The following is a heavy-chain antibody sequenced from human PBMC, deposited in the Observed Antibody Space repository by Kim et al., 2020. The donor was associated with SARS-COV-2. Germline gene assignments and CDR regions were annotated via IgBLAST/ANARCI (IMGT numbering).Heavy chain of an antibody. J-gene: IGHJ4*02. Sequence: SETLSLTCTVSGGSISSGGYYWSWIRQHPGKGLEWIGYIYYSGSTYYNPSLKSRATISVDTSKNQFSLKLSSVTAADTAVYYCARSPEMATPFDYWGQGTLVTVSS. D-gene: IGHD5-12*01. CDR2: IYYSGST. V-gene: IGHV4-31*03. CDR3: ARSPEMATPFDY. CDR1: GGSISSGGYY.